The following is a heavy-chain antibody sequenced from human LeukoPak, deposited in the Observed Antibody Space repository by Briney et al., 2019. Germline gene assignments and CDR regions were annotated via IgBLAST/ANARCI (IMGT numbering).Heavy chain of an antibody. Sequence: GGSLRLSCAASGFTFSSYGMHWVRQAPSKGLEWVAFIRYDGSNKYYADSVKGRFTISRDNSKNKLYLQMNSLRAEDTAVYYCAKDHYYDSSGYYPFDYWGQGTLVTVSS. V-gene: IGHV3-30*02. CDR1: GFTFSSYG. CDR3: AKDHYYDSSGYYPFDY. D-gene: IGHD3-22*01. CDR2: IRYDGSNK. J-gene: IGHJ4*02.